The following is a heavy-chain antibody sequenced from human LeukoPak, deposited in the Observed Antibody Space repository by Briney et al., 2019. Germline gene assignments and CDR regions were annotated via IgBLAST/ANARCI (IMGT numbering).Heavy chain of an antibody. CDR2: IYSGGGT. CDR1: GVTVSTNY. J-gene: IGHJ4*02. V-gene: IGHV3-66*04. D-gene: IGHD3-9*01. Sequence: GGSLRLSCAASGVTVSTNYMSWVRQAPGKGLEWVAIIYSGGGTYYADSVKGRFTISRENSKNTLWLQMNSLRAEDTAVYYCARLHYDVLTGPFDYWGQGTLVTVSS. CDR3: ARLHYDVLTGPFDY.